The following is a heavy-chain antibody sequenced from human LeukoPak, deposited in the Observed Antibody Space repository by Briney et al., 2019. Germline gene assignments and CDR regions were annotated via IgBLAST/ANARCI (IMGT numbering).Heavy chain of an antibody. D-gene: IGHD3-16*01. CDR2: IKQDGSEK. CDR3: ARDGGIYDYVWGTHRGVVDAFDI. CDR1: GFTFSSYG. V-gene: IGHV3-7*01. Sequence: GGSLRLSCAASGFTFSSYGMHWIRQAPGKGLEWVANIKQDGSEKYYVDSVKGRFTISRDNAKNSLYLQMNSLRAEDTAVYYCARDGGIYDYVWGTHRGVVDAFDIWGQGTMVTVSS. J-gene: IGHJ3*02.